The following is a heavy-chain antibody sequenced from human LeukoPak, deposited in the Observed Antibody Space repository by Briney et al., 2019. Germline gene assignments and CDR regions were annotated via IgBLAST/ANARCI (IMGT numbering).Heavy chain of an antibody. CDR2: IYYSGST. J-gene: IGHJ5*02. D-gene: IGHD3-9*01. Sequence: SETLSLTCTVSGGSISSGDYYWSWIRQPPGKGLEWIGYIYYSGSTYYNPSLKSRVTISVDTSKNQFSLKLSSVTPEDTAVYYCARGLNPFDILGRFDPWGQGTLVTVSS. CDR1: GGSISSGDYY. CDR3: ARGLNPFDILGRFDP. V-gene: IGHV4-30-4*01.